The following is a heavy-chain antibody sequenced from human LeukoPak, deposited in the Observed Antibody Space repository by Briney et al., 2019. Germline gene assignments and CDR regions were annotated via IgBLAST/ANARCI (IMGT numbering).Heavy chain of an antibody. CDR3: ARDQGSLTRSWYTGY. Sequence: ASVKVSCKASGYTFTGYHIHWVRQAPGQGLEWMERINPYSGDTNFAQKFQGRVTMTRDTSITTAYMDLSSLTPDDTAVYFCARDQGSLTRSWYTGYWGQGTQVTVSS. D-gene: IGHD6-13*01. V-gene: IGHV1-2*06. J-gene: IGHJ4*02. CDR2: INPYSGDT. CDR1: GYTFTGYH.